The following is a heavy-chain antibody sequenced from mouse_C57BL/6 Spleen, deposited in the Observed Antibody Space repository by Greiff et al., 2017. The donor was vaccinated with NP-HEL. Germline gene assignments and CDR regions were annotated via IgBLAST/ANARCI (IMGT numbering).Heavy chain of an antibody. Sequence: DVMLVESEGGLVQPGSSMKLSCTASGFTFSDYYMAWVRQVPEKGLEWVANINHDGSSTYYLDSLKSRFIFSIDNAKNILYLQMSSLKSEDTATYSCAGGSSYFWYFDVWGTGTTVTVSS. V-gene: IGHV5-16*01. CDR3: AGGSSYFWYFDV. CDR2: INHDGSST. J-gene: IGHJ1*03. D-gene: IGHD1-1*01. CDR1: GFTFSDYY.